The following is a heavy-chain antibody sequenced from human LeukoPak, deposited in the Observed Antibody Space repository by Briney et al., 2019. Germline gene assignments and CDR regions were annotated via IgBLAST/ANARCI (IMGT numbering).Heavy chain of an antibody. CDR2: ISAYNGNT. CDR1: GYTFTSYG. D-gene: IGHD3-3*01. CDR3: ARDPTRITIFGVVMSYNWFDP. V-gene: IGHV1-18*01. J-gene: IGHJ5*02. Sequence: ASVNVSCKASGYTFTSYGISWVRQAPGQGLEWVGWISAYNGNTNYAQKLQGRVTMTTDTSTTTAYMELRSLRSDDTAVYYCARDPTRITIFGVVMSYNWFDPWGQGTLVTVSS.